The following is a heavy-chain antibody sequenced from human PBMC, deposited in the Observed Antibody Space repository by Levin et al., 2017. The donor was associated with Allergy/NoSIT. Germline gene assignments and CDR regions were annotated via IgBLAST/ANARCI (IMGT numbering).Heavy chain of an antibody. V-gene: IGHV3-7*01. CDR3: ARETLCTNGVCYGLDY. Sequence: LSLTCAASGFTFRSYRMSLVRQAPGKGLEWVANINQDGSQRYYADFVKGRFTLSRDNAKKSLDLQMNSLRAEDKAGYYCARETLCTNGVCYGLDYWGQGARVSVSS. D-gene: IGHD2-8*01. CDR2: INQDGSQR. CDR1: GFTFRSYR. J-gene: IGHJ4*02.